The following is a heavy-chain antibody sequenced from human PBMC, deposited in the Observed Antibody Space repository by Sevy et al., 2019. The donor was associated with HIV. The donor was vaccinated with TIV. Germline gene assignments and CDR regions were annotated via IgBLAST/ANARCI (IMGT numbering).Heavy chain of an antibody. CDR3: IIKKDLWSGYCGIDY. D-gene: IGHD3-3*01. V-gene: IGHV3-15*05. Sequence: GESLKSSCAASGFTFSKAWMSWVRQAPGKGLEWVGRIKSNTDGGSTDYVETVTGRLTITGNDSKNTLNLQVNSLKTEDTAEDYGIIKKDLWSGYCGIDYWGQGTLVTVSS. J-gene: IGHJ4*02. CDR1: GFTFSKAW. CDR2: IKSNTDGGST.